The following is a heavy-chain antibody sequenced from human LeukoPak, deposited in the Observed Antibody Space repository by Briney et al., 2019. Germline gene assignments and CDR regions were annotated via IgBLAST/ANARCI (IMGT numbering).Heavy chain of an antibody. D-gene: IGHD6-13*01. J-gene: IGHJ4*02. CDR1: GFTFSSYG. Sequence: GGSLRLSCAASGFTFSSYGMHWVRQAPGKGLEWVAVIWYDGSNKYYADSVKGRFTISRDNSKNTLYLQMNSLRAEDTAVYYCARDLAAAGTTPVGYWGQGTLVTVSS. CDR3: ARDLAAAGTTPVGY. CDR2: IWYDGSNK. V-gene: IGHV3-33*01.